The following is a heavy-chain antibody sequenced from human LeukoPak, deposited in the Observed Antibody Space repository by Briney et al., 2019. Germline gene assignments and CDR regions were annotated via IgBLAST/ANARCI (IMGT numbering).Heavy chain of an antibody. CDR3: ARDTGTYYFAY. J-gene: IGHJ4*02. CDR2: IYYSGNT. D-gene: IGHD1-7*01. Sequence: SQTLSLTCTVSGGSISSDNYYWSWIRQHPGKGLEWIGYIYYSGNTYYNPSLESRVTISIDTSQNHFSLKLSSVTAADTAVYYCARDTGTYYFAYWGQGTLVTVSS. V-gene: IGHV4-31*03. CDR1: GGSISSDNYY.